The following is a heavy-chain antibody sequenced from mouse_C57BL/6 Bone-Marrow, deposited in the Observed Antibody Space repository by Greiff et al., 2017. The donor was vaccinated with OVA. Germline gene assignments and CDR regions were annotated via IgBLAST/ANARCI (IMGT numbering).Heavy chain of an antibody. CDR3: ARDPSIYYGSSYELDY. CDR1: GYTFTSYW. CDR2: IDPSDSYT. Sequence: QVQLQQPGAELVKPGASVKLSCKASGYTFTSYWMQWVQQRPGQGLEWIGEIDPSDSYTNYNQKFKGKGTLTVDTSSSTAYMQLSSLTSEDSAVYDCARDPSIYYGSSYELDYWGQGTTLTVSS. J-gene: IGHJ2*01. V-gene: IGHV1-50*01. D-gene: IGHD1-1*01.